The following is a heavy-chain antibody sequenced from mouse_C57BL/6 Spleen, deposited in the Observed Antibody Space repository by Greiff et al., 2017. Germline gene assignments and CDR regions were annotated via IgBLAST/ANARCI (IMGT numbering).Heavy chain of an antibody. J-gene: IGHJ2*02. CDR3: ARSVDYSGDEGYVMDY. D-gene: IGHD2-13*01. Sequence: VQLQQPGTELVKPGASVKLSCKASGYTFTSYWMHWVKQRPGQGLEWIGNINPSNGGTNYNEKFKSKATLTVDKSSSTAYMQLSSLTSEDSAVYYCARSVDYSGDEGYVMDYWGQGTSLTVSS. CDR2: INPSNGGT. V-gene: IGHV1-53*01. CDR1: GYTFTSYW.